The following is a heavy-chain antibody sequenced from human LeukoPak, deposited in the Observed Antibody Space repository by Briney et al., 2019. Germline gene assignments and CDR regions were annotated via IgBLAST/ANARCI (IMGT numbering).Heavy chain of an antibody. CDR1: GFTFLNYA. V-gene: IGHV3-30*14. D-gene: IGHD5-12*01. Sequence: GCSLRLSCADSGFTFLNYAILRLRQAPRTALEGAAVISYDGSNKDYADSAKRRFTISRDNSKNTLYFQMNTLRAEDSAHCYVARDKGVYTGYDLLGYWGQGTLVTVSS. CDR2: ISYDGSNK. CDR3: ARDKGVYTGYDLLGY. J-gene: IGHJ4*02.